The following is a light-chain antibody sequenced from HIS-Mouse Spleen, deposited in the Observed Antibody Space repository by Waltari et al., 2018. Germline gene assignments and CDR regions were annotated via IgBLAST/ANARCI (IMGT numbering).Light chain of an antibody. Sequence: DIQMTQSPSTLSASVGDRVTITCRASQSISSWLAWYQQKPGKAPKLSIYKDSSLESGVPSRFSGSGSGTEFTLTISSLQPDDFATYYCQQYNSYSMYTFGQGTKLEIK. CDR3: QQYNSYSMYT. V-gene: IGKV1-5*03. CDR1: QSISSW. J-gene: IGKJ2*01. CDR2: KDS.